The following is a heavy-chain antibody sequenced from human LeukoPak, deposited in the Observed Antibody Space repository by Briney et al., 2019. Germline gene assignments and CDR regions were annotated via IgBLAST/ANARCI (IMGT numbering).Heavy chain of an antibody. CDR1: GFTFSSYG. Sequence: GGSLRLSCAASGFTFSSYGMSWVRQAPGKGLEWVSAIGGRDGSTYYADSVKGRFTISRDNSENTLYVQMNSLRAEDTAVYYCAKGHYYGSGSLDYWGQGTLVTVSS. CDR2: IGGRDGST. CDR3: AKGHYYGSGSLDY. J-gene: IGHJ4*02. D-gene: IGHD3-10*01. V-gene: IGHV3-23*01.